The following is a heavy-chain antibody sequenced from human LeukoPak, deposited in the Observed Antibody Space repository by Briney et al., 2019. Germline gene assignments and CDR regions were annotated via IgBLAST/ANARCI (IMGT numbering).Heavy chain of an antibody. CDR2: IRNKANSYTT. D-gene: IGHD6-6*01. Sequence: PGGSLRLSCAASGLTFSDHYMDWVCQAPGKGLEWVGRIRNKANSYTTEYAASVKGRFTISRDDSKNSLYLQMNSLKTEDTAVYYCARVVDYYFDYWGQGTLVTVSS. V-gene: IGHV3-72*01. J-gene: IGHJ4*02. CDR3: ARVVDYYFDY. CDR1: GLTFSDHY.